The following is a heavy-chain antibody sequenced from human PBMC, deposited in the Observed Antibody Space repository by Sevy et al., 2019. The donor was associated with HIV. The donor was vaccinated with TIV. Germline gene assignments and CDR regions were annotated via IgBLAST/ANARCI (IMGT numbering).Heavy chain of an antibody. V-gene: IGHV4-34*01. J-gene: IGHJ5*02. Sequence: SETLSLTCAVYAGSCSGDYWTWIRQPPGKGLEWIGRINYSGGAIYSPSLKSRVTISVDTSKNQFSLKLTSVTAADTAVYYCAREGAQLTGNWSYNWFDPWGQGTPVTVSS. CDR2: INYSGGA. CDR1: AGSCSGDY. CDR3: AREGAQLTGNWSYNWFDP. D-gene: IGHD1-20*01.